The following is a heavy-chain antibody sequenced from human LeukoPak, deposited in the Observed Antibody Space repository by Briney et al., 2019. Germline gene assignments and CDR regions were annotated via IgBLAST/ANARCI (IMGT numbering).Heavy chain of an antibody. J-gene: IGHJ4*02. CDR1: GGSISSGGYY. CDR3: ADLAKMAVAGTYFDY. Sequence: PSQTLSLTCTVSGGSISSGGYYWSWIRQPPGKGLEWIGSIYYSGSTYYNPSLKSRVTIPVDTSKNQFSLNLKPVTAADTAVYYCADLAKMAVAGTYFDYWGLGALVTVSS. V-gene: IGHV4-30-4*08. D-gene: IGHD6-13*01. CDR2: IYYSGST.